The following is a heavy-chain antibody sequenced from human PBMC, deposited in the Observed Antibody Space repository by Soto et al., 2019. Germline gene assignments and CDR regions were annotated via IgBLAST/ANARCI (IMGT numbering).Heavy chain of an antibody. D-gene: IGHD1-26*01. V-gene: IGHV3-48*03. CDR1: GFTFSSYE. Sequence: LTCAASGFTFSSYEMNWVRQAPVKGLEWVSYISNSGSTIYYADSVKGRFTISRDNAKNALYLQMNSLRAEDTAVYYCARLYSGSHADFDYWGQGTLVTVSS. J-gene: IGHJ4*02. CDR2: ISNSGSTI. CDR3: ARLYSGSHADFDY.